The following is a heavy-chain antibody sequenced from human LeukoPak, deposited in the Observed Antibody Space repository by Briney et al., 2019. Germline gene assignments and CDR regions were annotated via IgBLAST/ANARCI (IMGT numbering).Heavy chain of an antibody. D-gene: IGHD2-2*01. CDR3: ARSFFGYCDSSSCLNWFDP. CDR2: IYWNDDE. Sequence: SGPTLVKPTQTLTLTCTFSGFSLSTSGVGVGWIRQPPGKALEWLALIYWNDDERYSPSLKSRLTITNDTSKNQVVLTMTNMDPVDTATYYCARSFFGYCDSSSCLNWFDPWGQGTLVTVSS. CDR1: GFSLSTSGVG. J-gene: IGHJ5*02. V-gene: IGHV2-5*01.